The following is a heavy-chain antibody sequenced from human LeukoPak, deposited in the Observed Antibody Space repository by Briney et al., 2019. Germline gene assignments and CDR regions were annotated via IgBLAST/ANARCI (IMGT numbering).Heavy chain of an antibody. Sequence: SETLSLTCTVSGGSISSGDFYWSWIRQPPGKGLEWIGYIYNSGSTYYNPSLKSRVTISVDKSKNQFSLKLSSVTAADTAVYYCARGYSSSWTPYPYFDYWGQGTLVTVSS. V-gene: IGHV4-30-4*08. CDR3: ARGYSSSWTPYPYFDY. CDR1: GGSISSGDFY. J-gene: IGHJ4*02. D-gene: IGHD6-13*01. CDR2: IYNSGST.